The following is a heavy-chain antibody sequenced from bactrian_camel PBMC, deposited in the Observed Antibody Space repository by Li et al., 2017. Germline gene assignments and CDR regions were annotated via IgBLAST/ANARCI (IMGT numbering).Heavy chain of an antibody. V-gene: IGHV3S26*01. CDR2: LDLDENGST. CDR1: GDAGGQYC. CDR3: ASDNRLRATCPGSSGQYRG. D-gene: IGHD4*01. J-gene: IGHJ4*01. Sequence: VQLVESGGGSMQTGGSLKLSCSVSGDAGGQYCLAWFRQGPGQEREAVALLDLDENGSTSYADSVKGRFTVSQDSAKNILYLQMNSLKPEDTAMYYCASDNRLRATCPGSSGQYRGWGQGTQVTVS.